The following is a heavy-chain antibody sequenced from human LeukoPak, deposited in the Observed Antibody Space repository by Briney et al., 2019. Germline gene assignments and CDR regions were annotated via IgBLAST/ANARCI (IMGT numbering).Heavy chain of an antibody. Sequence: SETLSLTCTVSGGSISSGGYYWSWIRQHPGKGLEWIGYIYYSGSTYYNPSLKSRVTISVDTSKNQFSLKLSSVTAADTAVYYCARHKYCSGGSCDGNWFDPWGQGTLVTVSS. CDR2: IYYSGST. D-gene: IGHD2-15*01. V-gene: IGHV4-31*03. J-gene: IGHJ5*02. CDR3: ARHKYCSGGSCDGNWFDP. CDR1: GGSISSGGYY.